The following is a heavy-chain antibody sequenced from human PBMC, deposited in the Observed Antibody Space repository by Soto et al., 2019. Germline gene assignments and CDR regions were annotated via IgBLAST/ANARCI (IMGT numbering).Heavy chain of an antibody. CDR3: ARWGNYWGGDCYRDSFDI. J-gene: IGHJ3*02. Sequence: ASVKVSCKASGYTFTSYAMHWVRQAPGQRLEWMGWINAGNGNTKYSQKFQGRVTITRDTSASTAYMELSSLRSEDTAVYYCARWGNYWGGDCYRDSFDIGGQGTMVTVSS. D-gene: IGHD2-21*02. CDR1: GYTFTSYA. V-gene: IGHV1-3*01. CDR2: INAGNGNT.